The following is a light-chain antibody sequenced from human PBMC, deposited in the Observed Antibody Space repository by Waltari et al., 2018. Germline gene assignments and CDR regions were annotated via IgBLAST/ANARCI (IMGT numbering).Light chain of an antibody. J-gene: IGKJ1*01. CDR2: EAS. CDR1: QSISIN. CDR3: QQFNDWPRT. Sequence: EVVMKQSPATLSVSQGERATLSCRASQSISINMVWYQQRPGQAPRLLIYEASMRATDIPARFSGSGSGTEFTLTISSVQSEDAAVYYCQQFNDWPRTFGQGTKVEIK. V-gene: IGKV3-15*01.